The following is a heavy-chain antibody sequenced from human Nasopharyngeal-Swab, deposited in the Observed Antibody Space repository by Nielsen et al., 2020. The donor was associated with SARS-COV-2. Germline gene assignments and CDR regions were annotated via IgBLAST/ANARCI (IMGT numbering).Heavy chain of an antibody. CDR3: AQGNYFDY. V-gene: IGHV3-30*03. J-gene: IGHJ4*02. Sequence: GESPKISCAASGFTFSSYGMHWVRQAPGKGLEWVAVISYDGSNKYYADSVKGRFTISRDNSKNTLYLQMNSLRAEDTAVYYCAQGNYFDYWGQGTLVTVSS. CDR1: GFTFSSYG. CDR2: ISYDGSNK.